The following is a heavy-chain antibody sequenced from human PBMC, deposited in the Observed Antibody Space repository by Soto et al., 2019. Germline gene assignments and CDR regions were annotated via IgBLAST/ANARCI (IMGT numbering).Heavy chain of an antibody. CDR1: GYTFTSYG. Sequence: ASVKVSCKASGYTFTSYGISWVRQAPGQGLEWMGWISAYNGNTNYAQKLQGRVTMTTDTSTSTAYMELRSLRSDDTAVYYCARLLVNDLLLYPWFDPWGQGTLVTVSS. D-gene: IGHD3-9*01. J-gene: IGHJ5*02. CDR2: ISAYNGNT. V-gene: IGHV1-18*01. CDR3: ARLLVNDLLLYPWFDP.